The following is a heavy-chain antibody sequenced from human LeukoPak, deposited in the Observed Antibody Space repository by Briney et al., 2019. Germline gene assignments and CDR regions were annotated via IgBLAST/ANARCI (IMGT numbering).Heavy chain of an antibody. CDR1: GFTFSSYA. CDR3: ARVGDYGDLNDY. Sequence: PGGSLRLSCAASGFTFSSYAMNWVRQAPGKGLVWVSRINSDGSSTSYADSVKGRFTISRDNAKNTLYLQMNSLRAEDTAVYYCARVGDYGDLNDYWGQGTLVTVSS. V-gene: IGHV3-74*01. CDR2: INSDGSST. D-gene: IGHD4-17*01. J-gene: IGHJ4*02.